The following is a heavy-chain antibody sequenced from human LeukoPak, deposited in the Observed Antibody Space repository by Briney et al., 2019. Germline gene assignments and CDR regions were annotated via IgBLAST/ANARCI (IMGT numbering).Heavy chain of an antibody. CDR2: INHSGST. D-gene: IGHD1-26*01. CDR3: ARLVGATGHYYYYGMDV. Sequence: PSETLSLTCAVYGGSFSGYYWSWIRQPPGKGLEWIGEINHSGSTNYNPSLKSRVTISVDTSKSQFSLKLSSVTAADTAVYYCARLVGATGHYYYYGMDVWGQGTTVTVSS. V-gene: IGHV4-34*01. J-gene: IGHJ6*02. CDR1: GGSFSGYY.